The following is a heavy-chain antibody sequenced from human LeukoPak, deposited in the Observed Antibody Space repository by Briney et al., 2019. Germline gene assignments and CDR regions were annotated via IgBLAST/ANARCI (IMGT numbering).Heavy chain of an antibody. CDR1: GFTFSDYY. J-gene: IGHJ4*02. CDR2: ISSSGSTI. D-gene: IGHD5-24*01. V-gene: IGHV3-11*04. Sequence: GGSLRLSCAASGFTFSDYYMSWIRQAPGKGLEWVSYISSSGSTIYYADSVKGRFTISRNTAKKSPYLQLSRLRAEDTAVYYCATANRDDFDYWGQGTLVTVSS. CDR3: ATANRDDFDY.